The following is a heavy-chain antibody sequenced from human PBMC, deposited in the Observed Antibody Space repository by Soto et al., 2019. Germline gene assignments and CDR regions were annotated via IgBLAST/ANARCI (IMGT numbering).Heavy chain of an antibody. V-gene: IGHV1-18*01. Sequence: QAHLVQSGPEVKKPGASVKVSCKGSGYIFTSYGIAWVRQAPGQGIEWVGWISAHNGKTEYAQKFQGRVTVTRDTSTSTAYLELRSLRSDDTALYYCARGRYGDYWGQGALVTVSS. D-gene: IGHD4-17*01. CDR3: ARGRYGDY. CDR1: GYIFTSYG. CDR2: ISAHNGKT. J-gene: IGHJ4*02.